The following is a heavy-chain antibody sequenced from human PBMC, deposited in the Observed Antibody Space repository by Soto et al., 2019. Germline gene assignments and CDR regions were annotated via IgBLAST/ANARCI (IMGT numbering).Heavy chain of an antibody. D-gene: IGHD5-12*01. CDR1: GFSLSTSGVG. J-gene: IGHJ4*02. CDR3: AHRPNITVGYIFDY. CDR2: IYWDDDN. V-gene: IGHV2-5*02. Sequence: QITLKESSPTLVKPTQTLTLTCTFSGFSLSTSGVGVGWIRQPPGKALEWLALIYWDDDNRYSPSLKSRLTINKDTSKNQVVLTMTNMDPVDTATYYCAHRPNITVGYIFDYWGQGTLVTVSS.